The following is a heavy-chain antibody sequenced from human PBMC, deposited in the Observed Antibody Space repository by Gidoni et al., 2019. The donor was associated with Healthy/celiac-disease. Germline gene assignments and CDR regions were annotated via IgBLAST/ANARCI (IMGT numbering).Heavy chain of an antibody. D-gene: IGHD2-21*02. CDR1: GFTFSSYS. Sequence: EVQLVESGGGLVKPGGSLRLSCAASGFTFSSYSMNWVRQAPGKGLEWVSSISSSSSYIYYADSVKGRFTIYRDNAKNSLYLQMNSLRAEDTAVYYCARDGRRGDADAFDIWGQGTMVTVSS. V-gene: IGHV3-21*01. CDR3: ARDGRRGDADAFDI. J-gene: IGHJ3*02. CDR2: ISSSSSYI.